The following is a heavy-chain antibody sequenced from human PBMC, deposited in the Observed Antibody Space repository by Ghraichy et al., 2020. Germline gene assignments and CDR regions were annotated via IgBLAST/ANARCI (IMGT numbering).Heavy chain of an antibody. CDR1: GGSISGYY. CDR3: ARDYYGTSGYWGYFDY. Sequence: SETLSLTCTVSGGSISGYYWSWIRQPPGKGLEWIGYIYYSGSTTYNPSLKSRVTISVDTSKNQFSLQLSSVTAADTAVYYCARDYYGTSGYWGYFDYWGQGTLVTVSS. D-gene: IGHD3-22*01. V-gene: IGHV4-59*01. J-gene: IGHJ4*02. CDR2: IYYSGST.